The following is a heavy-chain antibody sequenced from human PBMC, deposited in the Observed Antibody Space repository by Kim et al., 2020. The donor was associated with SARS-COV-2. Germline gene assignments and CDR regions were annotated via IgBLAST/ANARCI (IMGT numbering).Heavy chain of an antibody. CDR3: ARDRWTGIPAAIGDY. CDR1: GFTFSSYA. V-gene: IGHV3-30*04. D-gene: IGHD2-2*02. J-gene: IGHJ4*02. CDR2: ISYDGSNK. Sequence: GGSLRLSCAASGFTFSSYAMHWVRQAPGKGLEWVAVISYDGSNKYYADSVKGRFTISRDNSKNTLYLQMNSLRAEDTAVYYCARDRWTGIPAAIGDYWGQGTLVTVSS.